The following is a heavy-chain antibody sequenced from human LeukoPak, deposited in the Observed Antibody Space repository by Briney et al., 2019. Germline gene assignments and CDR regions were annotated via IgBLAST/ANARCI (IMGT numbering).Heavy chain of an antibody. J-gene: IGHJ4*02. CDR3: AKDMYSSGWRYFDS. V-gene: IGHV3-20*04. CDR1: GFTFDDYG. D-gene: IGHD6-19*01. CDR2: INWNGGST. Sequence: GGSLRLSCAASGFTFDDYGMSWVRQAPGKGLEWVSGINWNGGSTGYADSVKGRFTISRDNAKNSLYLQMNSLRVEDTALYYCAKDMYSSGWRYFDSWGQGTLVTVSS.